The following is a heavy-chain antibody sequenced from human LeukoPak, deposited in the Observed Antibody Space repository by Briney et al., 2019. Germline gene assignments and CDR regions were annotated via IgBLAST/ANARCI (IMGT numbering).Heavy chain of an antibody. D-gene: IGHD3-22*01. V-gene: IGHV4-39*02. CDR3: AKRDDSGGNLVDL. Sequence: PSETLSLTCTVSGGSIRSGSHYWAWIRQPPGKGLEWIGSIYYSGSTYYNPSLENRVTISIDTSKNHFSLKLSSLSATDTSVYYCAKRDDSGGNLVDLWGQGTLVTVS. CDR2: IYYSGST. CDR1: GGSIRSGSHY. J-gene: IGHJ4*02.